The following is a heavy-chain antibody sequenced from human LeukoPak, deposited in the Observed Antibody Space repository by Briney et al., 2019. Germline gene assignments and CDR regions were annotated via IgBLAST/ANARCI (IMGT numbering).Heavy chain of an antibody. J-gene: IGHJ6*03. D-gene: IGHD5-12*01. V-gene: IGHV1-2*02. Sequence: ASVKVSCKASGYTFTSYGISWVRQAPGQGLEWMGWINPNSGGTNYAQKFQGRVTMTRDTSISTAYMELSRLRSDDTAVYYCARVGRYSGYDSDYYYYMDVWGKGATVTVSS. CDR1: GYTFTSYG. CDR2: INPNSGGT. CDR3: ARVGRYSGYDSDYYYYMDV.